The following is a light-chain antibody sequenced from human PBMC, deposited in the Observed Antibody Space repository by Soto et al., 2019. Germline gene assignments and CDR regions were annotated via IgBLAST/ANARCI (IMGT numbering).Light chain of an antibody. Sequence: EIVLTQSPGTLSLSPLERATLSCRASQSVSSSYLAWYQQKPGQAPRLLIYGASIRATGIPDRFSGSGSGTDFTLTISRLEPEDFAVYYCQQYGSSPLTFGGGTKVEIK. CDR1: QSVSSSY. J-gene: IGKJ4*01. CDR3: QQYGSSPLT. CDR2: GAS. V-gene: IGKV3-20*01.